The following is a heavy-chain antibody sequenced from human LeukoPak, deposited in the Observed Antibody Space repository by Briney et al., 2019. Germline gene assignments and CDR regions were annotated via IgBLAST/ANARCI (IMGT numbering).Heavy chain of an antibody. J-gene: IGHJ4*02. CDR3: AFGLWFGELLFDY. CDR1: RFTFSSYW. CDR2: IKQDGSGK. Sequence: GGSLRLSCAASRFTFSSYWMSWVRQAPGKGLEWVANIKQDGSGKYYVDSVKGRFAISRDNAKNSLYLQMNSLRAEDTAVYYCAFGLWFGELLFDYGGQGTLVTVSS. V-gene: IGHV3-7*01. D-gene: IGHD3-10*01.